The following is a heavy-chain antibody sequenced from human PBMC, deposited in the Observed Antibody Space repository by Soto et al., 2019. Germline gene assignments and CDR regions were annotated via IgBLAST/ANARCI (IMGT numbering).Heavy chain of an antibody. CDR2: INHSGSN. CDR3: ARHVDSGDYLFDD. Sequence: PSEPLSLTCAVSGGSFSGYYWSWIRQPPGKGLEWIGEINHSGSNNYNPSLKSRVAISVDTSTNQFSLKLSSVTAADTAFYYCARHVDSGDYLFDDWGQGTLVTVPS. J-gene: IGHJ4*02. D-gene: IGHD4-17*01. CDR1: GGSFSGYY. V-gene: IGHV4-34*01.